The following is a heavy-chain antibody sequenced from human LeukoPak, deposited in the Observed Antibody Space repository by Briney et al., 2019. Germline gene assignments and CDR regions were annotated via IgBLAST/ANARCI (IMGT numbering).Heavy chain of an antibody. D-gene: IGHD2-15*01. CDR2: ISGSGGST. CDR3: ATDIVVVVAARASDY. Sequence: PGGSLRLSCAASGFTFSSYAMSWVRQAPGKGLEWVSAISGSGGSTYYADSVKGRFTISRDNSKNTLYLQMNSLRAEDTAVYYCATDIVVVVAARASDYWGQGTLVTVSS. J-gene: IGHJ4*02. CDR1: GFTFSSYA. V-gene: IGHV3-23*01.